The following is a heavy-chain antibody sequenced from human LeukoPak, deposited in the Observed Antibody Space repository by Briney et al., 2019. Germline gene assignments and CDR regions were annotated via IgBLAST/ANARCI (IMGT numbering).Heavy chain of an antibody. CDR2: IYYSGST. D-gene: IGHD3-3*01. CDR1: GGSISSSSYY. CDR3: ARERVLRFLEWLSSVTYWFDP. V-gene: IGHV4-39*07. J-gene: IGHJ5*02. Sequence: PSETLSLTCTVSGGSISSSSYYWGWIRQPPGKGLEWIGSIYYSGSTYYNPSLKSRVTISVDTSKNQFSLKLSSVTAADTAVYYCARERVLRFLEWLSSVTYWFDPWGQGTLVTVSS.